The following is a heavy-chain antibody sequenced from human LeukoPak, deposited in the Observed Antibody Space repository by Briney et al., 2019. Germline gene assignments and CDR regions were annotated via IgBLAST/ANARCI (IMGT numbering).Heavy chain of an antibody. V-gene: IGHV1-69*04. CDR2: IIPILGIA. CDR1: GGTLSSYA. D-gene: IGHD5-18*01. CDR3: ARDLVDTAMDDYYYYGMDV. Sequence: GSSVKVSCKASGGTLSSYAISWVRQAPGQGLEWMGRIIPILGIANYAQKFQGRVTITADKSTSTAYMELSSLRSEDTAVYYCARDLVDTAMDDYYYYGMDVWGQGTTVTVSS. J-gene: IGHJ6*02.